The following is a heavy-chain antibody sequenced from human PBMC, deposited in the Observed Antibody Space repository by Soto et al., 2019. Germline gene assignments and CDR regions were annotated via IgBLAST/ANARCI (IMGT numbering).Heavy chain of an antibody. J-gene: IGHJ4*02. CDR1: GGSISSGAYS. CDR3: ARGRLVPAVNFDY. CDR2: IYHSGTS. D-gene: IGHD2-2*01. V-gene: IGHV4-30-2*01. Sequence: PSETLSLTCAVSGGSISSGAYSWSWIRQPPGKGLEWIGYIYHSGTSFYNPSLKSRVTISVDGSKNQFSLKVNSVTAADTAVYYCARGRLVPAVNFDYWGLGTLVTVSS.